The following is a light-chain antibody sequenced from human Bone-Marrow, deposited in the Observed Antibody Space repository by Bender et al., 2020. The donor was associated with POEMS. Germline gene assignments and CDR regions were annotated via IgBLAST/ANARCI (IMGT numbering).Light chain of an antibody. Sequence: QSALTQPASVSGSPGQSITISCTGSSSDVGIHNVVSWYQQHPGKAPKLMIYEDNKRPSGVPARFSGSKSGTSASLAISDIQSEDEGDYYCSSWDDSLSGWVFGGGTKLTVL. V-gene: IGLV2-23*01. CDR3: SSWDDSLSGWV. CDR2: EDN. J-gene: IGLJ3*02. CDR1: SSDVGIHNV.